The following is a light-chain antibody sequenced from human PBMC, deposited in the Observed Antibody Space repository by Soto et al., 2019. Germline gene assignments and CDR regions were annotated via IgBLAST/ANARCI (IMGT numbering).Light chain of an antibody. V-gene: IGKV1-39*01. CDR2: DAS. CDR3: QQSYSPPHT. CDR1: QAIIRY. Sequence: DNKRTQSPSSLSASVGGRVTVACPSSQAIIRYLNWYQQKTGKAPKLLIQDASSLQSGVPARFSGRGSGTNFTLTISSLQPEDVATYYCQQSYSPPHTFGQGTKVDI. J-gene: IGKJ1*01.